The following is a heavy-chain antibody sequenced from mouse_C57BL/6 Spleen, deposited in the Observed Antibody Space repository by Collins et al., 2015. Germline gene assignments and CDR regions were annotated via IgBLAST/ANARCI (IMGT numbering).Heavy chain of an antibody. J-gene: IGHJ4*01. D-gene: IGHD2-4*01. Sequence: DVQLQESGPGLVKPSQSLSLTCTVTGFSITSDYAWNWIRQFPGNKLEWMGYISYSGSTYYNPSLKSRISITRDTSKNQLFLQLNSVTTEDTATYYCARNDYDGYAMDSWGQGTSVTVSS. CDR3: ARNDYDGYAMDS. V-gene: IGHV3-2*02. CDR2: ISYSGST. CDR1: GFSITSDYA.